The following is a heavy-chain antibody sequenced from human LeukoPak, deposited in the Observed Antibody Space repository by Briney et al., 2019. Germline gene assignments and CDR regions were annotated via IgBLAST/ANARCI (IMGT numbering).Heavy chain of an antibody. CDR1: GFTLSSYW. V-gene: IGHV3-74*01. CDR2: IISDGSTT. CDR3: ARNGYNGAFDY. D-gene: IGHD5-24*01. Sequence: GGSLRLSCAASGFTLSSYWMHWVRQGPGKGLVWVSYIISDGSTTSYADSVKGRFTISRDNAENTLYLQMHSLRAEDTGVYYCARNGYNGAFDYWGQGTLVSVSS. J-gene: IGHJ4*02.